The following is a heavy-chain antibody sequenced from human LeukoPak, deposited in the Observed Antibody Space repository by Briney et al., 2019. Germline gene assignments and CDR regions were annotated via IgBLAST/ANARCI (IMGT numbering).Heavy chain of an antibody. CDR1: GGSISSSSYY. J-gene: IGHJ3*02. CDR3: AREMGAFDI. Sequence: SSETLSLTCTVSGGSISSSSYYWGWIRQPPGKGLEWIGSIYYSGSTYYNPSLKSRVTISVDTSKNQFSLKLSSVTAADTAVYYCAREMGAFDIWGQGTMVTVSS. CDR2: IYYSGST. D-gene: IGHD2-8*01. V-gene: IGHV4-39*07.